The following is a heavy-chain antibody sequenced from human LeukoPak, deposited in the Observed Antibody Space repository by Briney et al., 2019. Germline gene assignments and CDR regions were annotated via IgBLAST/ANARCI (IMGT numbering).Heavy chain of an antibody. J-gene: IGHJ5*02. V-gene: IGHV4-34*01. CDR3: ARGRSPSMVRGVIIGYNWFDP. Sequence: KPSETLSLTCAVYGGPFSGYYWSWIRQPPGKGLEWIGEIYHSGSTNYNPSLKSRVTISVGTSKNQFSLKLSSVTAADTAVYYCARGRSPSMVRGVIIGYNWFDPWGQGTLVTVSS. CDR1: GGPFSGYY. D-gene: IGHD3-10*01. CDR2: IYHSGST.